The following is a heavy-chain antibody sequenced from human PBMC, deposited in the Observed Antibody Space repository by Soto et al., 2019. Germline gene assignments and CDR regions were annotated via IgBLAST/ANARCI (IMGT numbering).Heavy chain of an antibody. D-gene: IGHD3-3*01. J-gene: IGHJ4*02. CDR1: GYSISSGYY. CDR2: IYHSGST. V-gene: IGHV4-38-2*01. CDR3: ARRTYDFWSGYHDY. Sequence: LSLTCAVSGYSISSGYYWGWIRQPPGKGLEWIGSIYHSGSTYYNPSLKSRVTISVDTSKNQFSLKLSSVTAADTAVYYCARRTYDFWSGYHDYWGQGTLVTVSS.